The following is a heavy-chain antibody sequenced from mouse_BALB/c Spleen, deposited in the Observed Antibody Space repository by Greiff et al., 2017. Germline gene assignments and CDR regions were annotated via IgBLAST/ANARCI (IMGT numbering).Heavy chain of an antibody. Sequence: EVQLVESGGGLVKLGGSLKLSCAASGFTFSSYYMSWVRQTPEKRLELVAAINSNGGSTYYPDTVKGRFTISRDNATNTLYLQMSSLKSEDTALYYCARRSNFFLDYWGQGTTLTVSS. D-gene: IGHD4-1*01. J-gene: IGHJ2*01. CDR1: GFTFSSYY. CDR2: INSNGGST. CDR3: ARRSNFFLDY. V-gene: IGHV5-6-2*01.